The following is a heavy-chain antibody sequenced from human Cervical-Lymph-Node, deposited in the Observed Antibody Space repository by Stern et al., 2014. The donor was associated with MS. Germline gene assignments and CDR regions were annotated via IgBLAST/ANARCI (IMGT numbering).Heavy chain of an antibody. CDR1: GFTFSSYW. CDR2: INSDGSST. D-gene: IGHD3-16*01. J-gene: IGHJ4*02. V-gene: IGHV3-74*03. CDR3: VRDNYGTDY. Sequence: EMQLGESGGDLVQPGGSLRLSCAASGFTFSSYWMQWVRQAPGKGLVWISHINSDGSSTTYADSVKGRFTTSRDNAKNTLYLQMDDLRAEDTAVYFCVRDNYGTDYWGQGTLVTVSS.